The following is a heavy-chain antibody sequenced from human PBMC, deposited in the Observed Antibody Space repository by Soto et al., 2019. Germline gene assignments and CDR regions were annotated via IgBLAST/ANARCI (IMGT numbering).Heavy chain of an antibody. Sequence: SETLSLTFTVSGGSISSYYWSWIRQPPGKGLEWIVYIYYSGSTNYNPSLKSRVTISVDTSKNQFSLKLSSVTAADTAVYYCARDGSHVYGMDVGGQGTTVTVSS. CDR2: IYYSGST. J-gene: IGHJ6*02. CDR3: ARDGSHVYGMDV. V-gene: IGHV4-59*01. CDR1: GGSISSYY.